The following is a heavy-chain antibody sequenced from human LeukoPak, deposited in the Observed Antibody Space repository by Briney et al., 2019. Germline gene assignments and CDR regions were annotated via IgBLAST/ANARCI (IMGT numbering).Heavy chain of an antibody. CDR2: IKQDGSAK. V-gene: IGHV3-7*01. CDR3: ARWRGSTSERSDY. CDR1: GFTFSDYW. J-gene: IGHJ4*02. Sequence: GGSLRLSCTASGFTFSDYWMTWVRQAPGKGLERVANIKQDGSAKYYVDSVKGRFTISRDNAKNSLYLQMDSLRVEDTATYYCARWRGSTSERSDYWGQGTLVTVSS. D-gene: IGHD2-2*01.